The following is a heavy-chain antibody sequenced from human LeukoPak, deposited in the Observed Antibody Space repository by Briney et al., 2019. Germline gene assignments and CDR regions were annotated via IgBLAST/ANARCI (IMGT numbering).Heavy chain of an antibody. V-gene: IGHV3-21*01. CDR1: GFTFSTYS. CDR2: ISSTSSYI. CDR3: ARGPSCGGDCYSSWFDS. D-gene: IGHD2-21*02. J-gene: IGHJ5*01. Sequence: PGGSLRLSCAASGFTFSTYSMNWVRQAPGKGLEWVSSISSTSSYIYYTDSVKGRFTISRDNAKNSLYLQMNSPRAEDTAVYYCARGPSCGGDCYSSWFDSWGQGTLVTVSS.